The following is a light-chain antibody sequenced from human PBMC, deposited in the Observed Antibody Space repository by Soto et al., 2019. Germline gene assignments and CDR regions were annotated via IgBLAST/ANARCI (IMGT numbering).Light chain of an antibody. Sequence: DIQLTQSPSTLSASVGDRVTITCRASQSISSWLAWYQQKPGKAPKFLIYKTSNLESGVPSRFSGSGSGTKFTLTISSLQPDYFATYYCQYYNNYCWTFGQGTKVEIK. CDR3: QYYNNYCWT. CDR1: QSISSW. V-gene: IGKV1-5*03. J-gene: IGKJ1*01. CDR2: KTS.